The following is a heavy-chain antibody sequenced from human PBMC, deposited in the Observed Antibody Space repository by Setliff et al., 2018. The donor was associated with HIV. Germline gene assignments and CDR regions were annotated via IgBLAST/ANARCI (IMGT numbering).Heavy chain of an antibody. CDR2: IKSKAYGETT. Sequence: GGSLRLSCTASGFTFGEYAMSWVRQAPGKGLEWVGIIKSKAYGETTEYAASVKGRFTLSRDDSRNIAYLQMNSLKTEDTAVYYCARDFSYGYFFYGMDVWGQGTTVTVSS. V-gene: IGHV3-49*04. D-gene: IGHD5-18*01. J-gene: IGHJ6*02. CDR3: ARDFSYGYFFYGMDV. CDR1: GFTFGEYA.